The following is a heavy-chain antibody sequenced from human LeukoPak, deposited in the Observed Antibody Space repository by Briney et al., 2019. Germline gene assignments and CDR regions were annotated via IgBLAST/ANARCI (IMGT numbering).Heavy chain of an antibody. D-gene: IGHD3-10*01. CDR1: GYTFTSYG. V-gene: IGHV1-18*01. J-gene: IGHJ4*02. Sequence: ASVKVSCKASGYTFTSYGISWVRQAPGQGLEWIGWISAYNGNTNYAQKLQGRVTMTTDTSTSTAYMELRSLRSDDTAVYYCARDERWFGELWAFDYWGQGTLVTVSS. CDR3: ARDERWFGELWAFDY. CDR2: ISAYNGNT.